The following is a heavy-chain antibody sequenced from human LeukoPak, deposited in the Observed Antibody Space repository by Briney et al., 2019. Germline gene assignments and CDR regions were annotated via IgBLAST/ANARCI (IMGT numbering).Heavy chain of an antibody. CDR3: AREDYGGNSEGGAFDI. V-gene: IGHV1-46*01. D-gene: IGHD4-23*01. Sequence: ASVKVSCKASGYTFTSYYMHWVRQAPGQGLEWMGIINPSGGSTNYAQKFQGRVTMTRDTSTSTVYMELSSLRSEDTAVYYCAREDYGGNSEGGAFDIWGQGTMVTVSS. J-gene: IGHJ3*02. CDR1: GYTFTSYY. CDR2: INPSGGST.